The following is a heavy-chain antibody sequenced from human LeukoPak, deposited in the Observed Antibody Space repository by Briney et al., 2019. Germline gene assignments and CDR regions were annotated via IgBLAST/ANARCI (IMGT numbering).Heavy chain of an antibody. V-gene: IGHV3-23*01. CDR1: GFTFSSYA. J-gene: IGHJ4*02. D-gene: IGHD2-2*02. CDR2: ISDSGSST. CDR3: AKALYTISWYFDY. Sequence: QPGGSQRLSCAASGFTFSSYAMSWVRQAPGKGLEWVSGISDSGSSTNYADSVKGRFTISRDNSNNTLYLQMNSLRAEDTAIYYCAKALYTISWYFDYWGQGTLVTVSS.